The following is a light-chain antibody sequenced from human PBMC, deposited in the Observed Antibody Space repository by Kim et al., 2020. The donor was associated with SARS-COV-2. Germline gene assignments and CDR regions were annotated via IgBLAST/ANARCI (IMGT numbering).Light chain of an antibody. Sequence: QSVLTQPPSASGTPGQKVTISCSGSSSNIGINTVNWYQQLPGTAPKLLIYSDTQRPSGVPDRFSGSKSGTSASLAISGLQSEDEADYYCATWDDSLNGVFGGGTQLTVL. J-gene: IGLJ3*02. CDR3: ATWDDSLNGV. CDR2: SDT. V-gene: IGLV1-44*01. CDR1: SSNIGINT.